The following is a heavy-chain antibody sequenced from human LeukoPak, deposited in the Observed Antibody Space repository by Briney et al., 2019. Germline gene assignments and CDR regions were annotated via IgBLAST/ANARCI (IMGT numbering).Heavy chain of an antibody. CDR2: IKQDGSEK. V-gene: IGHV3-7*01. J-gene: IGHJ4*02. Sequence: GGSLRLSCSATGFTFSSYWMSWVRQAPGKGLEWVANIKQDGSEKYYVDSVKGRFTISRDNAKNSLYLQMNSLRAEDTAVYYCARDLGLRYFDWSPYFDYWGQGTLVTVSS. D-gene: IGHD3-9*01. CDR3: ARDLGLRYFDWSPYFDY. CDR1: GFTFSSYW.